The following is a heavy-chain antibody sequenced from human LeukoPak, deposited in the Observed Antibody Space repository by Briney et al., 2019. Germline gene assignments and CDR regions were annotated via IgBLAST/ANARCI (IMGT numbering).Heavy chain of an antibody. J-gene: IGHJ4*02. CDR1: GFTFSDYY. CDR2: ISSDSSYT. V-gene: IGHV3-11*06. D-gene: IGHD5-12*01. Sequence: GGSLRLSCAASGFTFSDYYMSWIRQAPGKGLEWVSYISSDSSYTNYADSVKGRFTISRDNAKNSLYLQMNSLRAEDMAVYYCARDQRGYSGYDWWDYWGQGALVTVSS. CDR3: ARDQRGYSGYDWWDY.